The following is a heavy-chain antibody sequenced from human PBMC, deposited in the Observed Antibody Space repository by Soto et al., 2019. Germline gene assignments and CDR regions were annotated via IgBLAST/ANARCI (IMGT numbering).Heavy chain of an antibody. CDR3: ARASGSWSGCSCTHKYFYGMDV. J-gene: IGHJ6*02. CDR2: INSDGSST. D-gene: IGHD2-15*01. V-gene: IGHV3-74*01. Sequence: EVQLVESGGGLVQRGGSLRVSCAASGFTFSRFWMHWVRQAPGMGLVWVSRINSDGSSTNYADSVKGRFTISIDTAKNTRYLHTNRLRVEATAVYYCARASGSWSGCSCTHKYFYGMDVWCQGTTVTVSS. CDR1: GFTFSRFW.